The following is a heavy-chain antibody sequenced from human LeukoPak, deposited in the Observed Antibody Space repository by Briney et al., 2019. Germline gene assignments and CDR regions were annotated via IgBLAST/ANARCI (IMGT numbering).Heavy chain of an antibody. CDR1: GFTFSNYA. J-gene: IGHJ4*02. Sequence: GGSLRLSCAASGFTFSNYAMNWVRQAPGKGLEWVSSISGSGSSTYYADSVKGRFTISRDNAKNTLYLQMNSLRDEDTAVYYCARDRVPDDYWGQGTLVTVSS. D-gene: IGHD1-1*01. CDR3: ARDRVPDDY. V-gene: IGHV3-23*01. CDR2: ISGSGSST.